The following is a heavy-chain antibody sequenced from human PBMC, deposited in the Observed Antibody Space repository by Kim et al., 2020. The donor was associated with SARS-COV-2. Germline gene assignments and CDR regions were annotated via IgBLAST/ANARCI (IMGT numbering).Heavy chain of an antibody. CDR2: IRSKAYGGTT. Sequence: GGSLRLSCTASGFTFGDYAMSWVRQAPGKGLEWVGFIRSKAYGGTTEYAASVKGRFTISRDDSKSIAYLQMNSLKTEDTAVYYCTRGGVGQWLVYFDYWGQGTLVTVSS. CDR3: TRGGVGQWLVYFDY. CDR1: GFTFGDYA. V-gene: IGHV3-49*04. D-gene: IGHD6-19*01. J-gene: IGHJ4*02.